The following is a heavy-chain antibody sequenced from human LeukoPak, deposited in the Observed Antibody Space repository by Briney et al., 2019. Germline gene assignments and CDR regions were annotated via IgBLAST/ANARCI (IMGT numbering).Heavy chain of an antibody. D-gene: IGHD2-2*02. CDR2: INHSGST. CDR1: GGSFSGYY. J-gene: IGHJ6*02. CDR3: ARGRIVVVPAAIRGSYYYYGMDV. Sequence: KPSETLSLTCAVYGGSFSGYYWSWIRQPPGKGLEWIGEINHSGSTNYNPSLKSRVTISVDTSKTQFSLKLSSVTAADTAVYYCARGRIVVVPAAIRGSYYYYGMDVWGQGTTVTVSS. V-gene: IGHV4-34*01.